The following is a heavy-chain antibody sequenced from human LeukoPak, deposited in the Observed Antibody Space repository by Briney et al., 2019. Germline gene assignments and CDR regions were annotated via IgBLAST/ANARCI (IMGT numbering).Heavy chain of an antibody. J-gene: IGHJ5*02. V-gene: IGHV4-59*01. D-gene: IGHD2-15*01. CDR2: IFYSGST. CDR1: GGSISSYY. Sequence: SETLSLTCTVSGGSISSYYWSWIRQPPGKGLEWIGYIFYSGSTNYNPSLKRRVTLSVDTSKNQFSLKLYSVTAADTAVYYCAREGYCSGGTCSNWIAPCGQGTLVTVSS. CDR3: AREGYCSGGTCSNWIAP.